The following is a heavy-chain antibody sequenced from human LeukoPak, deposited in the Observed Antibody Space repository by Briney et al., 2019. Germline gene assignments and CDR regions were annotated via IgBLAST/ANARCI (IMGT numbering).Heavy chain of an antibody. V-gene: IGHV3-23*01. CDR3: AKDGGFGVRMGSN. CDR2: ISGSGGST. J-gene: IGHJ4*02. CDR1: GFTFSSYA. Sequence: GGFLRLSCAASGFTFSSYAMSWVRQAPGRGLEWVSAISGSGGSTYYADSVKGRFTISRDNSKNTLYLQMNSLRAEDTAVYYCAKDGGFGVRMGSNWGQGTLVTVSS. D-gene: IGHD3-10*01.